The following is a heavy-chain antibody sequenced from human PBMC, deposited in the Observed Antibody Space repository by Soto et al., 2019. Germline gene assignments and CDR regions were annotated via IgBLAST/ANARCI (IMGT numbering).Heavy chain of an antibody. Sequence: GASVKVSCKASGGTFSSYAISWVRQAPGQGLEWMGGIIPIFGTANYAQKFQGRVTITADKSTSTAYMELSSLRSEDTAVYYCARVSPHYAYYYGMDVWGQGTTVTVSS. CDR1: GGTFSSYA. J-gene: IGHJ6*02. V-gene: IGHV1-69*06. CDR3: ARVSPHYAYYYGMDV. D-gene: IGHD3-16*01. CDR2: IIPIFGTA.